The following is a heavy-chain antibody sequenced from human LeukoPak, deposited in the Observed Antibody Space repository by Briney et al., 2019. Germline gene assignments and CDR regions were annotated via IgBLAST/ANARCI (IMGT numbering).Heavy chain of an antibody. D-gene: IGHD6-19*01. Sequence: GGSLRLSCAASGLTFSSYSMNWVRQAPGKGLEWVSYISSSSSTIYYADSVKGRFTISRDNAKNSLYLQMNSLRDEDTAVYYCARGKGAVAGSDFDYWGQGTLVTVSS. CDR2: ISSSSSTI. CDR3: ARGKGAVAGSDFDY. V-gene: IGHV3-48*02. CDR1: GLTFSSYS. J-gene: IGHJ4*02.